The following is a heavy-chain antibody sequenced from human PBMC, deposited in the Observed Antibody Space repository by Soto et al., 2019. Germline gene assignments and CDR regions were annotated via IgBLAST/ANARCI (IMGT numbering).Heavy chain of an antibody. CDR3: ARGHIVVVPTVGWFDP. Sequence: SETLSLTCTVSGYFISSGYYWGWIRQPPGKGLEWIGSMFHSGSTHYNPSLKSRVTMSVDTSKNQFSLRLSSVTASDTAVYYCARGHIVVVPTVGWFDPWGQGTLVTVAS. V-gene: IGHV4-38-2*02. D-gene: IGHD2-2*01. CDR1: GYFISSGYY. CDR2: MFHSGST. J-gene: IGHJ5*02.